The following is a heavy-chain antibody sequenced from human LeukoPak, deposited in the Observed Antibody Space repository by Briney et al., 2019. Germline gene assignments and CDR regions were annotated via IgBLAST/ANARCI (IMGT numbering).Heavy chain of an antibody. D-gene: IGHD1-14*01. J-gene: IGHJ6*02. CDR3: AREGILYYYYGMDV. Sequence: PGGSLRLSCVASGFTLSSYEMNRVHQAPGKGLEWVSYISSSGSTIYYADSVKGRFTISRDNAKNSLYLQMNSLRAEDTAVYYCAREGILYYYYGMDVWGQGTTVTVSS. V-gene: IGHV3-48*03. CDR1: GFTLSSYE. CDR2: ISSSGSTI.